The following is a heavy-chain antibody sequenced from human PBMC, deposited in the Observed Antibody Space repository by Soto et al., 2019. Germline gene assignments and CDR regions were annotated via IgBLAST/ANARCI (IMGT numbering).Heavy chain of an antibody. V-gene: IGHV3-74*01. CDR2: MYTDASNS. J-gene: IGHJ4*02. CDR3: VRGNTGYGNFDS. D-gene: IGHD5-12*01. CDR1: GFTCGSYW. Sequence: GASLTRSCEGSGFTCGSYWMHWVRQAAGNGLVWVSRMYTDASNSYYADSVMGRFTISRDNAKSTLYLQRNSLRAEDTAGYYCVRGNTGYGNFDSSGQAILVHVSS.